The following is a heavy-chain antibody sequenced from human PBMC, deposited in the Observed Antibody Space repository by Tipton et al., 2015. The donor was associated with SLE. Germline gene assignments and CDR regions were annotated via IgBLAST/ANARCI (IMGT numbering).Heavy chain of an antibody. CDR3: ARAAPAYYDSSGYYAH. V-gene: IGHV1-18*01. Sequence: VQLVQSGAEVKRPGASVKVSCKASGYTFTSYGISWVRQAPGQGLEWMGWISAYNGNTDYAQKFQGKVTMTTDTSTSTAYMELSSLRSEDTAVYYCARAAPAYYDSSGYYAHWGQGTLVTVSS. CDR2: ISAYNGNT. D-gene: IGHD3-22*01. J-gene: IGHJ4*02. CDR1: GYTFTSYG.